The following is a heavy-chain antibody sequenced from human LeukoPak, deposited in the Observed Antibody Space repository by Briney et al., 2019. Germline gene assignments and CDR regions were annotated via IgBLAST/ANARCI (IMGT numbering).Heavy chain of an antibody. Sequence: QPGGSLRLSCAASGFTFSSYAMSWVRQAPGKGLEWVSAISGSGGSTYYADSVKGRFTISRDNSKNTLYLQMSGLSADDTAVYFCARAIAVAGTFDYWGQGTLVTVSS. CDR1: GFTFSSYA. CDR3: ARAIAVAGTFDY. V-gene: IGHV3-23*01. CDR2: ISGSGGST. J-gene: IGHJ4*02. D-gene: IGHD6-19*01.